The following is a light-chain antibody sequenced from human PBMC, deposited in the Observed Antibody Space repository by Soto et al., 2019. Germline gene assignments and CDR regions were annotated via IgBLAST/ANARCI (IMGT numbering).Light chain of an antibody. Sequence: EIVLTQSPDTLSLSPGERATLSCRASQSIRSERLAWYQQKPGQAPRLLIYAASRRATGIPDRFSGSGSGTDFTLTISRLEPEDFAVYYCQQYGSSPWTFGQGTKVDIK. CDR3: QQYGSSPWT. CDR2: AAS. J-gene: IGKJ1*01. V-gene: IGKV3-20*01. CDR1: QSIRSER.